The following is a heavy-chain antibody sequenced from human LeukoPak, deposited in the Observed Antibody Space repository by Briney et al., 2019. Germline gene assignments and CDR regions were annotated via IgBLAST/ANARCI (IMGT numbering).Heavy chain of an antibody. D-gene: IGHD3-9*01. CDR2: ISGSGGST. CDR3: AKRKIDILTGYFLRAGAFDI. V-gene: IGHV3-23*01. J-gene: IGHJ3*02. Sequence: GGSLRLSCAASGFTFSSYAMSWVRQAPGKGLEWVSAISGSGGSTYYADSVKGRFTISRDNSKNTLYLQMNSLRAEDTAVYYCAKRKIDILTGYFLRAGAFDIWGQGTMVTVPS. CDR1: GFTFSSYA.